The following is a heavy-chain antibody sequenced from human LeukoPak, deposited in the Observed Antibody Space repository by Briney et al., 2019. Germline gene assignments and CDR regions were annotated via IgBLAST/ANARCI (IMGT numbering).Heavy chain of an antibody. D-gene: IGHD2-21*02. Sequence: GGSLRLSCAASGFSFSSYGMSWVRQAAGKGLEWVSALSNSGSSTYYADSVKGRFTISRDNSKNTLYLQMNSLRAEDMALYYCAKDSKGVTSTYFDYWGQGTLVTVSS. J-gene: IGHJ4*02. V-gene: IGHV3-23*01. CDR2: LSNSGSST. CDR1: GFSFSSYG. CDR3: AKDSKGVTSTYFDY.